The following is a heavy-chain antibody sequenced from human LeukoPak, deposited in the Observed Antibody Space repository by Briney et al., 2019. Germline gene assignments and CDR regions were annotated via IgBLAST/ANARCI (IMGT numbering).Heavy chain of an antibody. CDR3: ARDSSGWYRGDY. CDR1: GGSISSGGYY. V-gene: IGHV4-39*07. CDR2: IYHSGST. Sequence: SQTLSLTCTVSGGSISSGGYYWSWIRQPPGKGLEWIGSIYHSGSTYYNPSLKSRVTISVDTSKNQFSLKLSSVTAADTAVYYCARDSSGWYRGDYWGQGTLVTVSS. J-gene: IGHJ4*02. D-gene: IGHD6-19*01.